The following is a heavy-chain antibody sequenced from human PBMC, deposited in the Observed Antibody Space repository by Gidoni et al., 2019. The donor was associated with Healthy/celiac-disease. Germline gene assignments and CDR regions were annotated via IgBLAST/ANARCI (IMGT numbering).Heavy chain of an antibody. CDR1: GGTFSSYA. J-gene: IGHJ4*02. D-gene: IGHD5-18*01. Sequence: QVQLVQSGAEVKKPGSSVKVSCKASGGTFSSYAISWVRQAPGQGLVWMGRIIPILGRANYAQKFQCRVTITADKSTSTAYMELSSLRSEDTAVYYCARDEDTAMGPVDYWGQGTLVTVSS. CDR2: IIPILGRA. CDR3: ARDEDTAMGPVDY. V-gene: IGHV1-69*04.